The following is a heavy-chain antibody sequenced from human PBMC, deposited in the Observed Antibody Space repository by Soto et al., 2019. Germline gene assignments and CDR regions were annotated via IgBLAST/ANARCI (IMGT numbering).Heavy chain of an antibody. J-gene: IGHJ3*02. CDR1: GFTFSSYS. CDR3: ARDPEVVISHGAFDI. CDR2: ISSSSSYI. Sequence: GGSLRLSCAASGFTFSSYSMNWVRQAPGKGLEWVSSISSSSSYIYYADSVKGRFTISRDNAKNSLYLQMNSLRAEDTAVYYCARDPEVVISHGAFDIWGQGTMVTVSS. D-gene: IGHD3-22*01. V-gene: IGHV3-21*01.